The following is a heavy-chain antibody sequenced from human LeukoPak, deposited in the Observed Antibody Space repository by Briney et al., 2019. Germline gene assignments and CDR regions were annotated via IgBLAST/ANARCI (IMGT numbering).Heavy chain of an antibody. CDR2: INTNTGIP. Sequence: ASVKVSCKASGYTFTSYYMHWVRQAPGQGLELMGWINTNTGIPTYAQGFTGRFVFSLDTSVSTAYLHISSLKTEDTAVYYCARDYTVALGTTTYFQHWGQGTLVTVSS. CDR1: GYTFTSYY. J-gene: IGHJ1*01. D-gene: IGHD1-7*01. V-gene: IGHV7-4-1*02. CDR3: ARDYTVALGTTTYFQH.